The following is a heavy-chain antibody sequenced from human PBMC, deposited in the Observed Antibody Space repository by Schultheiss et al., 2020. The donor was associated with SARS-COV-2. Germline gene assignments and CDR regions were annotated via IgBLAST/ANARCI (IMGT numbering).Heavy chain of an antibody. D-gene: IGHD3-10*01. CDR1: DDSISSSNYY. CDR2: IFSNDEK. Sequence: ETLSLTCTVSDDSISSSNYYWGCIRQPPGKALEWLAHIFSNDEKSYSTSLKSRLTISKDTSKSQVVLTMTNMDPVDTATYYCARGGGTMALDYWGQGTLVTVSS. J-gene: IGHJ4*02. CDR3: ARGGGTMALDY. V-gene: IGHV2-26*01.